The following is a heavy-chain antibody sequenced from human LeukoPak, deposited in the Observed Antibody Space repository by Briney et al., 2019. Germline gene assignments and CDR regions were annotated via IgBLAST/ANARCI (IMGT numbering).Heavy chain of an antibody. V-gene: IGHV4-59*08. D-gene: IGHD3-10*01. CDR2: IYYSGNT. CDR3: ARSYGSGNDY. CDR1: GGSISSYY. J-gene: IGHJ4*02. Sequence: SETLSLTCTVSGGSISSYYWSWIRQPPGKGLEWIGYIYYSGNTNYNPSLKSRVTISVDTSKNQFSLKLSSVTAADTAVYCCARSYGSGNDYWGQGTLVTVSS.